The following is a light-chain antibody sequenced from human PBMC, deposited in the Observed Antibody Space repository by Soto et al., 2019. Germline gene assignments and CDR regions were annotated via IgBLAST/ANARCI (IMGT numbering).Light chain of an antibody. V-gene: IGKV1-33*01. CDR1: QSISSY. CDR2: DAS. J-gene: IGKJ2*01. CDR3: QQNDNLPYT. Sequence: DIQMTQSPSSLSASVGDRVTITCRASQSISSYLNWYQQKPGKAPKLLIYDASNLETGVPSRFSGSGSGTDFTFTISSLQAEDIATYYCQQNDNLPYTFGQGTKLEIK.